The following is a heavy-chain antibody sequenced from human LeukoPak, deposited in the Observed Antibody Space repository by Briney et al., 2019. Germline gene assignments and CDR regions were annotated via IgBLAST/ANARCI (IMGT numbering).Heavy chain of an antibody. V-gene: IGHV4-4*07. J-gene: IGHJ4*02. Sequence: SETLSLTCTVSGGSMSGYFWAWIRRPAGKGLEWIGRIYSSGTTNYNLSLKSRVTMSLDTSKNQFSLSLTSVTAADTAVYYCAREARGGSTYFDNWGQGTLVTVSS. CDR1: GGSMSGYF. CDR3: AREARGGSTYFDN. CDR2: IYSSGTT. D-gene: IGHD1-26*01.